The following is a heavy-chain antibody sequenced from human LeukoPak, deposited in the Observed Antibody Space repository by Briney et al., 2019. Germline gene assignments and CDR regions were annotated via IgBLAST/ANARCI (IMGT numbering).Heavy chain of an antibody. D-gene: IGHD2-15*01. CDR1: GFTFSSYA. CDR2: ISSSSSYI. V-gene: IGHV3-21*01. CDR3: ASSYCSGGSCYAFDY. J-gene: IGHJ4*02. Sequence: GGSLRLSCAASGFTFSSYAMNWVRQAPGKGLEWVSSISSSSSYIYYADSVKGRFTISRDNAKNSLYLQMSSLRAEDTAVYYCASSYCSGGSCYAFDYWGQGTLVTVSS.